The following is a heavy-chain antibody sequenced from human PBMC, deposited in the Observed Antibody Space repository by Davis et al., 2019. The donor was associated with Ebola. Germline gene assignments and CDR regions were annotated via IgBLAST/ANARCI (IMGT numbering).Heavy chain of an antibody. D-gene: IGHD6-13*01. V-gene: IGHV4-59*08. Sequence: PSETLSLTCTVSGGSISSYYWSWIRQPPGKGLEWIGYIYYSGSTNYNPSLKSRVTISVDTSKNQFSLKLISVTAADTAVYYCASLLGAGYSSSWGYYMDVWGKGTTVTVSS. CDR3: ASLLGAGYSSSWGYYMDV. CDR2: IYYSGST. J-gene: IGHJ6*03. CDR1: GGSISSYY.